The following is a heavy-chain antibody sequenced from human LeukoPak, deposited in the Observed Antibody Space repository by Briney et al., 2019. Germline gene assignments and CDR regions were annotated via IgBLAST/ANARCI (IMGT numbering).Heavy chain of an antibody. J-gene: IGHJ4*02. Sequence: SQTLSLTCAVSGGSISSGGYYWSWIRQPPGKGLEYIGYIYYSGSSNYNPSLASRVTISVDTSKNQFSLKLSSVTAADTAVYYCARENIFGVGDYWGQGTLVAVS. D-gene: IGHD3-3*01. V-gene: IGHV4-61*08. CDR1: GGSISSGGYY. CDR2: IYYSGSS. CDR3: ARENIFGVGDY.